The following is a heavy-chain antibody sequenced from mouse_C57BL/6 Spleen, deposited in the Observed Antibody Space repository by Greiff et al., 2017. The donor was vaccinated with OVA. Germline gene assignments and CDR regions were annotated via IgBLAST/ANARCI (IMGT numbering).Heavy chain of an antibody. CDR2: INPYNGGT. CDR1: GYTFTDYY. D-gene: IGHD1-1*01. CDR3: ARGEGYYYGSSYVLYAMDY. Sequence: EVQLQQSGPVLVKPGASVKMSCKASGYTFTDYYMNWVKQSHGKSLEWIGVINPYNGGTSYNQKFKGKATLTVDKSSSTAYMELNSLTSEDSAVYYCARGEGYYYGSSYVLYAMDYWGQGTSVTVSS. V-gene: IGHV1-19*01. J-gene: IGHJ4*01.